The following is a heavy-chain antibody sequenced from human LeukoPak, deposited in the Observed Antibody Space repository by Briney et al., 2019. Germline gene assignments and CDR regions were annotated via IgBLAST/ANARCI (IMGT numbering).Heavy chain of an antibody. CDR2: ISYDGSNK. J-gene: IGHJ4*02. Sequence: GGSLRPSCAASGFTFSSYAMHWVRQAPGKGLEWVAVISYDGSNKYYADSVKGRFTISRDNSKNTLYLQMNSVRAEDTAVYYCASLGGFDYWGQGTLVTVSS. CDR1: GFTFSSYA. CDR3: ASLGGFDY. D-gene: IGHD3-16*01. V-gene: IGHV3-30-3*01.